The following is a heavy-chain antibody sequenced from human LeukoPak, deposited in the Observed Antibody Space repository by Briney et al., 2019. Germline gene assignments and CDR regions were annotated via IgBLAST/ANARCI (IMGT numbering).Heavy chain of an antibody. CDR2: ISSRSRTI. Sequence: GGSLRLSCAASGITFSSYSMNWVRQAPGKGLEWVSYISSRSRTIYYADSVKGRFTISRDDAKNSLYLQMNSLRDEDTAVYHCARASMVMSDYWGQGTLVTVSS. CDR3: ARASMVMSDY. V-gene: IGHV3-48*02. CDR1: GITFSSYS. D-gene: IGHD5-18*01. J-gene: IGHJ4*02.